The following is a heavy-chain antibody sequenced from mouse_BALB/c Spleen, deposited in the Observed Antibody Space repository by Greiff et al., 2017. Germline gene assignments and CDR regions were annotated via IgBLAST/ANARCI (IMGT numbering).Heavy chain of an antibody. Sequence: QVQLKQSGAELARPGASVKLSCKASGYTFTDYYINWVKQRTGQGLEWIGEIYPGSGNTYYNEKFKGKATLTADKSSSTAYMQLSSLTSEDSAVYFCAHGYYLWYAMDYWGQGTSVTVSS. CDR3: AHGYYLWYAMDY. V-gene: IGHV1-77*01. CDR2: IYPGSGNT. CDR1: GYTFTDYY. D-gene: IGHD2-3*01. J-gene: IGHJ4*01.